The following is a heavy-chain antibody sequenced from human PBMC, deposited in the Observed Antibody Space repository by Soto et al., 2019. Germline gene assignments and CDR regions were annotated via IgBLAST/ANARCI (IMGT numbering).Heavy chain of an antibody. Sequence: PSETLSLTCAVSGGSISSSNWWSWVRQPPGKGLEWIGEIYHSGSTNYNPSLKSRVTISVDKSKNQFSLKLSSVTAADTAVYYCARTDETMIVVLDVWGQGTTVTVSS. CDR2: IYHSGST. D-gene: IGHD3-22*01. CDR3: ARTDETMIVVLDV. V-gene: IGHV4-4*02. CDR1: GGSISSSNW. J-gene: IGHJ6*02.